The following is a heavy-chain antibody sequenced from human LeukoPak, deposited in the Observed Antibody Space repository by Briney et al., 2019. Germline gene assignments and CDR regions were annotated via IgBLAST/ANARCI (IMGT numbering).Heavy chain of an antibody. J-gene: IGHJ4*02. V-gene: IGHV4-59*01. CDR2: XYYSAIT. D-gene: IGHD3-3*01. Sequence: GXXYYSAITTYTPSLNSPVTISVDTSKNQFSLKLSSVTAADTAVYYCARVGYDFWSGWYYFDYWGQGTLVTVSS. CDR3: ARVGYDFWSGWYYFDY.